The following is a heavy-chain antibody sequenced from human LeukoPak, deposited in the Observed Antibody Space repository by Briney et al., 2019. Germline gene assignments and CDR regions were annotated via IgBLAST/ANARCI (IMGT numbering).Heavy chain of an antibody. V-gene: IGHV4-59*08. CDR3: ARTRITIFGVVRPDAFDI. J-gene: IGHJ3*02. Sequence: PSETLSLTCTVSGGSISGYSWSWIRQPPGKGLERIGYIYYSGSTNYTPSLKSRVTISVDTSKNQFSLNLSSVTAADTAAYYCARTRITIFGVVRPDAFDIWGQGTMVTVSS. D-gene: IGHD3-3*01. CDR2: IYYSGST. CDR1: GGSISGYS.